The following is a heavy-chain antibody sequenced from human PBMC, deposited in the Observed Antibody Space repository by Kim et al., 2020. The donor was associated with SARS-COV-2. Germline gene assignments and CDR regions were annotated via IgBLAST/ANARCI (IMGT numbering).Heavy chain of an antibody. J-gene: IGHJ5*02. D-gene: IGHD5-12*01. Sequence: YSKYLKTRLTITKDTSKNQVVLTMTNMDPVDTATYYCARSRDGFTIGFDPWGQGTLVTVSS. V-gene: IGHV2-70*01. CDR3: ARSRDGFTIGFDP.